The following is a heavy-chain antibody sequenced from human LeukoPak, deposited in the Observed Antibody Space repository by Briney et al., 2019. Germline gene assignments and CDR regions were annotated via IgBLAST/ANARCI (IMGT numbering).Heavy chain of an antibody. J-gene: IGHJ6*03. CDR1: GGTFSSYA. D-gene: IGHD5-12*01. Sequence: ASVKVSCKASGGTFSSYAISWVRQAPGQGLEWMGGIIPIFGTANYAQTFQGRVTITADKSTSTAYMELSSLRSEDTAVYYCASRYSGRYMDVWGKGTTVTVSS. CDR3: ASRYSGRYMDV. CDR2: IIPIFGTA. V-gene: IGHV1-69*06.